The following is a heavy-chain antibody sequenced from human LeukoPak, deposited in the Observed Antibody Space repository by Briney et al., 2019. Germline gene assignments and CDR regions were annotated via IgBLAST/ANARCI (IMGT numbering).Heavy chain of an antibody. Sequence: ASVKVSCKASGGTFSSYAISWVRQAPGQGLEWMGGIIPIFGTANYAQKFQGRVTITADKSTSTAYMELSSLRSEDTAVYYCARVGDFWSGYPQRNWFDPWGQGTLVTVSS. CDR2: IIPIFGTA. CDR3: ARVGDFWSGYPQRNWFDP. D-gene: IGHD3-3*01. V-gene: IGHV1-69*06. J-gene: IGHJ5*02. CDR1: GGTFSSYA.